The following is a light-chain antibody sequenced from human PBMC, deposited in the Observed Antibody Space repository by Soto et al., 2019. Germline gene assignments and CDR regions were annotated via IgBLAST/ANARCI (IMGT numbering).Light chain of an antibody. CDR1: QSVLYSSNNKNY. CDR2: WAS. J-gene: IGKJ3*01. Sequence: DIVMTQSPDSLAVSLGERATINCKSSQSVLYSSNNKNYLAWYQQKPGQPPKLLIYWASTRESGVPDRFSGSGSGTDFRLTISSLQAEDVAVYYCQQYYSTPITFGPGTKVDIK. V-gene: IGKV4-1*01. CDR3: QQYYSTPIT.